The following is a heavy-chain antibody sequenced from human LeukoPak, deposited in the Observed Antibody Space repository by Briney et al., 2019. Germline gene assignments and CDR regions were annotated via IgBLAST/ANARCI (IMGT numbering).Heavy chain of an antibody. V-gene: IGHV3-21*01. Sequence: GGSLRLSCAASGFTFSTYWMGWVRQAPGKGLEWVSSISSSSTYIYYADSVKGRFTISRDNAKNSLFLQMNSLRAEDTAVYYCARVQDGSSWYEYFQHWGQGTLVTVSS. CDR3: ARVQDGSSWYEYFQH. J-gene: IGHJ1*01. D-gene: IGHD6-13*01. CDR1: GFTFSTYW. CDR2: ISSSSTYI.